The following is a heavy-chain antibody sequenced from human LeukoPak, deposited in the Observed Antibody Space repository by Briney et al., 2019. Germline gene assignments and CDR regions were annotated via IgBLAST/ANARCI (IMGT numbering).Heavy chain of an antibody. Sequence: ASVKVSCKASGYXFTGYYIHWVRQAPGQGPEWMGWINPNSGGTNYAQKFRGRVTMTRGTSISTAYMELSRLRSDDTAVYYCARDGVGYYDSSGYYYFQHWGQGTLVTVSS. CDR2: INPNSGGT. CDR3: ARDGVGYYDSSGYYYFQH. V-gene: IGHV1-2*02. J-gene: IGHJ1*01. D-gene: IGHD3-22*01. CDR1: GYXFTGYY.